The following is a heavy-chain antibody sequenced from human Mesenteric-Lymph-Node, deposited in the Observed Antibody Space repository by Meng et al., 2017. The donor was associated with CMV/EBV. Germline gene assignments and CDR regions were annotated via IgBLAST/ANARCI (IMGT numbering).Heavy chain of an antibody. J-gene: IGHJ2*01. V-gene: IGHV3-74*01. D-gene: IGHD3-10*01. CDR3: ARDYGSGSLFNWYFDL. CDR2: SNSDGSGT. Sequence: FTFNKYGMHWVRQTPGKGLVWVSRSNSDGSGTSYADSVKGRFTISRDNAKNTLYLQMNSLSADDAALYYCARDYGSGSLFNWYFDLWGRGTLVTVSS. CDR1: FTFNKYG.